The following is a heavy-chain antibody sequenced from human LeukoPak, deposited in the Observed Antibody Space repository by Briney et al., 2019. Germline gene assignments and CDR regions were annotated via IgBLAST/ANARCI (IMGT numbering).Heavy chain of an antibody. D-gene: IGHD2-2*01. Sequence: PGGSLRLSCAASGFTFDDYAMHWVRQAPGKGLEWVSGISWNSGTIGYADSVKGRFTISRDNAKKSLYLQINSLRAEDTALYYCAKVACSSIACYSDYWGQGTLVTVSS. J-gene: IGHJ4*02. CDR2: ISWNSGTI. CDR1: GFTFDDYA. V-gene: IGHV3-9*01. CDR3: AKVACSSIACYSDY.